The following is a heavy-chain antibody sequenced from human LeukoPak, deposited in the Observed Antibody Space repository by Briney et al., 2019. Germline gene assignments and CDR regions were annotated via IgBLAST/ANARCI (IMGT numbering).Heavy chain of an antibody. CDR3: ARGTAATGGASDY. CDR2: MNPNSGNT. CDR1: GYTFTSYD. Sequence: ASVKVSCKASGYTFTSYDINWVRQATGQGLEWMGWMNPNSGNTGYAQKFQGRVTMTRNTSISTAYMGLSSLTSEDTAVYYCARGTAATGGASDYWGQGTLVTVSP. V-gene: IGHV1-8*01. D-gene: IGHD6-25*01. J-gene: IGHJ4*02.